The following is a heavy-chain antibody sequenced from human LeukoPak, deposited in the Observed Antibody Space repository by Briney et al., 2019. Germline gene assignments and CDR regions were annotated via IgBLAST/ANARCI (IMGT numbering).Heavy chain of an antibody. V-gene: IGHV4-59*01. CDR3: ARNYYDSSGYLNWFDP. CDR1: GGSISSYY. J-gene: IGHJ5*02. CDR2: IYYSGST. Sequence: SETLSLTCAVSGGSISSYYWSWIRQPPGKGLEWIGYIYYSGSTNYNPSLKSRVTISVDTSKNQFPLKLSSVTAADTAVYYCARNYYDSSGYLNWFDPWGQGTLVTVSS. D-gene: IGHD3-22*01.